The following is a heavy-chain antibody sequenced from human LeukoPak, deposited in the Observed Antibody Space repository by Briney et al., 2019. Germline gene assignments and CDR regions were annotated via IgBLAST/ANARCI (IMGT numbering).Heavy chain of an antibody. Sequence: SETLSLTRTVSGGSISSYYWSWIRQPPGKGLEWIGYTYYSGSTNYNPSLKSRVTISVDTSKNQFSLKLSSVTAADTAVYYCARGGYCSGGSCYSGAFDIWGQGTMVTVSS. CDR3: ARGGYCSGGSCYSGAFDI. V-gene: IGHV4-59*01. CDR2: TYYSGST. D-gene: IGHD2-15*01. J-gene: IGHJ3*02. CDR1: GGSISSYY.